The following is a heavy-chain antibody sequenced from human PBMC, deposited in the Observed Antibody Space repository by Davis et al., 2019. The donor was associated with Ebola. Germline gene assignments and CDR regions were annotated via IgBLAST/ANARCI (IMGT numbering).Heavy chain of an antibody. D-gene: IGHD3-3*01. CDR2: IYHTGST. V-gene: IGHV4-4*02. Sequence: PSETLSLTCVVSGGSITSSNWWRWVRQPPGKGLEWIGEIYHTGSTNYNPSLKTRVSISVDKSRNQFSLNLTSVTAADTAVYYCARTTVTIFYYWGQGTLVTVSS. CDR1: GGSITSSNW. J-gene: IGHJ4*02. CDR3: ARTTVTIFYY.